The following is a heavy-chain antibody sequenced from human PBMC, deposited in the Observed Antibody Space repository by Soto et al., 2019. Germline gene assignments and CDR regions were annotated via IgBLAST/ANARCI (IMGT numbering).Heavy chain of an antibody. CDR1: GFTFSDYY. CDR3: ARARKYYGSASLDY. CDR2: ISNSSSYT. J-gene: IGHJ4*02. Sequence: QVQLVESGGGLVKPGGSLRLSCAASGFTFSDYYMSWIRQAPGKGLEWVSYISNSSSYTKYADSVKGRFTISRDNAKNSLYLQMNSMRAEATAVYYCARARKYYGSASLDYWGQGTLVTVSS. V-gene: IGHV3-11*05. D-gene: IGHD3-10*01.